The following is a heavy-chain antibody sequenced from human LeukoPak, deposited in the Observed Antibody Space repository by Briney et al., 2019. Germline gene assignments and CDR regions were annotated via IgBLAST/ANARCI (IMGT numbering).Heavy chain of an antibody. CDR1: GFSLSSYR. J-gene: IGHJ4*02. V-gene: IGHV3-21*01. CDR3: AREQKLSY. CDR2: ISTTSSSI. Sequence: GGSLRLSCAASGFSLSSYRMNWVRQAPGKGLEWVSSISTTSSSIYYADSVKGRFTISRDNAKNPLYLQMSSLRAEDTAVYYCAREQKLSYWGQGTLVTVSS. D-gene: IGHD1-1*01.